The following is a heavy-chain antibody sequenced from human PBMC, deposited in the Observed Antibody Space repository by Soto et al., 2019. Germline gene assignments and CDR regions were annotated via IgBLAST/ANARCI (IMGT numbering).Heavy chain of an antibody. J-gene: IGHJ3*01. Sequence: EVRLLESGGGLVQPGGSLRLSCAASGFTFNTYAMSWVRQAPGKGLEWVSGIGGGDTHYADSVTSRFTISRDDSKNTVYLQMNSLRDEDTAVYYCAHDSMSDNSVWDPFDVWGQGTLVTVSS. V-gene: IGHV3-23*01. CDR1: GFTFNTYA. D-gene: IGHD2-21*01. CDR2: IGGGDT. CDR3: AHDSMSDNSVWDPFDV.